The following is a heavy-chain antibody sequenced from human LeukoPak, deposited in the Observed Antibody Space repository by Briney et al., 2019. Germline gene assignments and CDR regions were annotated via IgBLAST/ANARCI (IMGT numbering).Heavy chain of an antibody. D-gene: IGHD2-2*01. J-gene: IGHJ2*01. CDR3: ARLGLITPTATIHWYFDL. Sequence: SETLSLTCTDSGGSISVISYYWGWIRQPPGKGLEWIRSTYYSGSTYYNPSLKSRVTISVDTSENQFSLKLSSVTAADTDVYYCARLGLITPTATIHWYFDLWGRGTLVTVSS. CDR1: GGSISVISYY. V-gene: IGHV4-39*01. CDR2: TYYSGST.